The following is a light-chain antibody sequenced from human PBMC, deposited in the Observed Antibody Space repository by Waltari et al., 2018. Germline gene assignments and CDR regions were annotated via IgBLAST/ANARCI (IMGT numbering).Light chain of an antibody. Sequence: EIVVTQSRLSLPVTPGEPASLSCRSSQSLLHSNGYNYLDWYLQKPGQSPQLLIYLVSTRVSGVPDRFSGSGSGTDFTLKINRVEAEDVGVYYCMQALQTPRTFGQGTKLEIK. J-gene: IGKJ2*01. CDR3: MQALQTPRT. V-gene: IGKV2-28*01. CDR2: LVS. CDR1: QSLLHSNGYNY.